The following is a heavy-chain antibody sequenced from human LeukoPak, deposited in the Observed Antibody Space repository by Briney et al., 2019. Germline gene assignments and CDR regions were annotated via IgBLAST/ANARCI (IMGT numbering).Heavy chain of an antibody. CDR2: ISAYNGNT. CDR1: GYTFTSYG. CDR3: ARDGRETSGYSSSHFYYYYYMDV. Sequence: GASVKVSCKASGYTFTSYGISWVRQAPGQGLEWMGWISAYNGNTNYAQKLQGRVTMTTDTSTSTAYMELRSLRSDDTAVYYCARDGRETSGYSSSHFYYYYYMDVWGKGTTVTVSS. D-gene: IGHD6-13*01. J-gene: IGHJ6*03. V-gene: IGHV1-18*01.